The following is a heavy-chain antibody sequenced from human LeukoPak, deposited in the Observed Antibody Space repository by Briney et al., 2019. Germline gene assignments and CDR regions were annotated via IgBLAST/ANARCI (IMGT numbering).Heavy chain of an antibody. CDR1: GYTFTRYA. V-gene: IGHV1-18*04. Sequence: ASVMVSCKASGYTFTRYAICWVRQAPGQGLEWMGWISTYDGNTNYAQKFQGRVTMTKDTSATTAYIELRSLRSDDTAVYYCARDQSPACSGGSCPRDYWGQGTLVTVSS. D-gene: IGHD2-15*01. CDR3: ARDQSPACSGGSCPRDY. J-gene: IGHJ4*02. CDR2: ISTYDGNT.